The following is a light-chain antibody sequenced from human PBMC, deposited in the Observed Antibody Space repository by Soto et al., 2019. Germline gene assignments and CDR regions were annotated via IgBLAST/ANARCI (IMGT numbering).Light chain of an antibody. CDR1: SSNIGTNI. CDR2: SNN. V-gene: IGLV1-44*01. Sequence: QSVLTQTPSASETPGQTVTISCSGSSSNIGTNIVNWYQQFPGTAPKLLIYSNNQRPSGVPARFSGSKSGTSASLAISGLQSEDEADYYCASWDDSLRGLVFGGGTKLTVL. CDR3: ASWDDSLRGLV. J-gene: IGLJ2*01.